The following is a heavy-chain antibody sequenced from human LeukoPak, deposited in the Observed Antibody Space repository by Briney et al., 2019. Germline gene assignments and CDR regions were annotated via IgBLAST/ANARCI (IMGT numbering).Heavy chain of an antibody. CDR2: ISSSSSTI. J-gene: IGHJ3*02. CDR1: GFTFNSYE. V-gene: IGHV3-48*02. Sequence: GGSLRLSYAASGFTFNSYEMKWVRQAPGKGLEWVSYISSSSSTIYYADSVKGRFTISRDNAKNSLYLQMNSLRDEDTAVYYCARSMVRGGYAFDIWGQGTMVTVSS. D-gene: IGHD3-10*01. CDR3: ARSMVRGGYAFDI.